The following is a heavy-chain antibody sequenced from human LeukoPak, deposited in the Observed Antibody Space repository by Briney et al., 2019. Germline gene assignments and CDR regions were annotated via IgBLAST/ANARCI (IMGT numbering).Heavy chain of an antibody. CDR3: ARGGRWPEFDY. J-gene: IGHJ4*02. D-gene: IGHD2-15*01. Sequence: SETLSLTCTVSGGSISSSSYYWGWIRQPPGKGLEWIGSIYYSGNTYYNPSLKSRVTISVDTSKNQFSLKLSSVTAADTAVYYCARGGRWPEFDYWGQGTLVTVSS. CDR1: GGSISSSSYY. CDR2: IYYSGNT. V-gene: IGHV4-39*07.